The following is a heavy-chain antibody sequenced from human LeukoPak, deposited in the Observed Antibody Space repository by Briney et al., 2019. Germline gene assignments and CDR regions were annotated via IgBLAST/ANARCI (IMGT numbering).Heavy chain of an antibody. J-gene: IGHJ6*03. V-gene: IGHV4-38-2*02. D-gene: IGHD1-14*01. CDR3: AKDGSPGGYYYYYMDV. Sequence: SETLSLTCIVSGYSISSGYYWGWIRQPPGKGLEWIGRIYHSGSTYYNPSLKSRVTISVDTSKNQFSLNLSSVTAADTALYYCAKDGSPGGYYYYYMDVWGKGTTVTISS. CDR2: IYHSGST. CDR1: GYSISSGYY.